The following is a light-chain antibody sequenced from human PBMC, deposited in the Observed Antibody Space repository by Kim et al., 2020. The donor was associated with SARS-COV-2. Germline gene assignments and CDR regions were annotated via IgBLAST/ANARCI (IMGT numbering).Light chain of an antibody. V-gene: IGKV3-20*01. CDR3: QQSATSRT. Sequence: WSPGERATLTCRASQSVTRNYLAWYQQKPGQAPRVLIDGASNRATGIPDRFSGRGSGTDFTLTISRLEAEDFAVYYCQQSATSRTFGQGTKVDIK. CDR1: QSVTRNY. CDR2: GAS. J-gene: IGKJ1*01.